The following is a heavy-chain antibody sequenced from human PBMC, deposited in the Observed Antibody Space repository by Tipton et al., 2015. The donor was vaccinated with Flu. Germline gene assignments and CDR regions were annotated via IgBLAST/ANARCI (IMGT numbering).Heavy chain of an antibody. CDR3: ARVMVRGVIPDAFDI. J-gene: IGHJ3*02. CDR1: GGSFSGYY. Sequence: TLSLTCAVYGGSFSGYYWSWIRQPPGKGLEWIGEINHSGSTNYNPSLKSRVTISVDTSKNQFSLKLSSVTAADTAVYHCARVMVRGVIPDAFDIWGQGTMVTVSS. D-gene: IGHD3-10*01. CDR2: INHSGST. V-gene: IGHV4-34*01.